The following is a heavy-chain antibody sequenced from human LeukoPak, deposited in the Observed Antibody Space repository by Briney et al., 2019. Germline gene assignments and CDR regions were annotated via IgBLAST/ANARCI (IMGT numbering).Heavy chain of an antibody. J-gene: IGHJ6*03. CDR2: INHSGST. Sequence: SETLSLTCAVYGGSFSDYYWSWMRHPPGKGLEWIGEINHSGSTNYNPSLKSRVTISVDTSKNQFSLKLSSVTAADTAVYYCARGAKGYGVSYYYYYYMDVWGKGTTVTVSS. V-gene: IGHV4-34*01. CDR3: ARGAKGYGVSYYYYYYMDV. CDR1: GGSFSDYY. D-gene: IGHD4-17*01.